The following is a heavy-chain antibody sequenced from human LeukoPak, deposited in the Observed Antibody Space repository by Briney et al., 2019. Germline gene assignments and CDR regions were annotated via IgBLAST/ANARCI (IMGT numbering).Heavy chain of an antibody. D-gene: IGHD4-17*01. J-gene: IGHJ2*01. CDR3: AKVLTTATTRSYFDL. CDR1: GCTFDDYA. V-gene: IGHV3-9*01. Sequence: PGGSLRLSCAASGCTFDDYAMHWVRQAPGKGLEWVSGISWNSGSIGYADSVKGRFTISRDNAKNSLYLQMNSLRAEDTALYYCAKVLTTATTRSYFDLWGRGTLVTVSS. CDR2: ISWNSGSI.